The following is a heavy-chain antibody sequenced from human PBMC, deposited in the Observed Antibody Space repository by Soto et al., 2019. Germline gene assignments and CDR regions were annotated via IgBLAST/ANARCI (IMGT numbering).Heavy chain of an antibody. CDR1: GYTFTGYY. D-gene: IGHD6-19*01. CDR3: ARLTTGYSSGWYGDDYYYGMDV. V-gene: IGHV1-2*02. Sequence: VKVSCKASGYTFTGYYMHWVRQAPGQGLEWMGWINPNSGGTNYAQKFQGRVTMTRDTSISTAYMELSRLRSDDTAVYYCARLTTGYSSGWYGDDYYYGMDVWGQGTTVTVSS. CDR2: INPNSGGT. J-gene: IGHJ6*02.